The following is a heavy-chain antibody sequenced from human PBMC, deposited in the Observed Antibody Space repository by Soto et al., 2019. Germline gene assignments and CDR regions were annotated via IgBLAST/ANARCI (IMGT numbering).Heavy chain of an antibody. D-gene: IGHD4-17*01. CDR1: GGTFSSYT. CDR3: ARDDHSRSTVKGYYYYMDV. J-gene: IGHJ6*03. CDR2: IIPILGIA. V-gene: IGHV1-69*08. Sequence: QVQLVQSGAEVKKPGSSVKVSCKASGGTFSSYTISWVRQAPGQGLEWMGRIIPILGIANYAQKFQGRVTITADKSTSTAYMELSSLRSEDTAVYYCARDDHSRSTVKGYYYYMDVWGKGTTVTVSS.